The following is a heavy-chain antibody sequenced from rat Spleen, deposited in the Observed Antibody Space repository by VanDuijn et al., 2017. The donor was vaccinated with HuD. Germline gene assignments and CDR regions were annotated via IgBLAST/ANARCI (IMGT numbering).Heavy chain of an antibody. CDR1: GFTFSSFA. Sequence: EVQLVESDGGLVQPGRSLKLSCAASGFTFSSFAMAWVRQAPKKSLELVATIASGGSNTYYPDSVKGRFTISRDNGKSTLYLQMDSLRSEDTATYYCAKGDYGGYSEPDWFAYWGQGTLVTVSS. CDR3: AKGDYGGYSEPDWFAY. CDR2: IASGGSNT. V-gene: IGHV5-17*01. D-gene: IGHD1-11*01. J-gene: IGHJ3*01.